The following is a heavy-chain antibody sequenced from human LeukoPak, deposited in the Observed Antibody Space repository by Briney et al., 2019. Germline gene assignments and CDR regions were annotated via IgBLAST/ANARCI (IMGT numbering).Heavy chain of an antibody. CDR2: INPNSGGT. CDR1: GYTFSGQY. CDR3: ARTRVGWGAAAGTVGDDAFDI. J-gene: IGHJ3*02. V-gene: IGHV1-2*02. D-gene: IGHD6-13*01. Sequence: GASVKVSCKASGYTFSGQYMHWVRQAPGQGLEWMGWINPNSGGTNYAQKFQGRVTMTRDTSISTAYMELSRLRSDDTAVYYCARTRVGWGAAAGTVGDDAFDIWGQGTMVTVSS.